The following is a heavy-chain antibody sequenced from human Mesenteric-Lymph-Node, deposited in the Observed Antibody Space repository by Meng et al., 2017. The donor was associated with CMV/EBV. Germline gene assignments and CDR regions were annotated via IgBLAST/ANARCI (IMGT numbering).Heavy chain of an antibody. J-gene: IGHJ4*02. V-gene: IGHV4-61*02. CDR3: ARASCSGGTCYDPVFYFDY. CDR1: GYPISSGYNY. CDR2: IYTTGST. D-gene: IGHD2-15*01. Sequence: QVALPAAGPGLVKPSRTLSLTCTVPGYPISSGYNYWSWIRQPAGKGLEWIGRIYTTGSTSYNPSLKSRVTISVDTSKNQFSRTFRSVTAADTAMYYCARASCSGGTCYDPVFYFDYWGRGTLVTVSS.